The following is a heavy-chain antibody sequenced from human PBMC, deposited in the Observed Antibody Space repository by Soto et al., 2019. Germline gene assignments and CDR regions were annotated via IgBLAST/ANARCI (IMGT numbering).Heavy chain of an antibody. D-gene: IGHD1-26*01. V-gene: IGHV4-34*01. CDR2: INHGGST. Sequence: SETLSLTCAVCGGSFSGYYCSWIRQPPGKGLGWIGEINHGGSTNYNPSLTSRVTISVDTSKNQFSLKLTSVTAADTAVYYCARGGGYYYYMDVWDKGTTVTVSS. J-gene: IGHJ6*03. CDR1: GGSFSGYY. CDR3: ARGGGYYYYMDV.